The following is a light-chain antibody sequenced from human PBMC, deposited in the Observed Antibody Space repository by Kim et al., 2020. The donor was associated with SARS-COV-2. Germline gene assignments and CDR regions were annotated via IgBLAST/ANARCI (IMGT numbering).Light chain of an antibody. V-gene: IGLV3-19*01. Sequence: SSELTQDPAVSVALGETVRITCQGDSLRKHYATWYQQKPGQAPRLVVYGKDKRPSGIPDRFSGSTSRITASLTITGAQAADEADYYCDSRGTNNNPIFGG. CDR1: SLRKHY. J-gene: IGLJ2*01. CDR3: DSRGTNNNPI. CDR2: GKD.